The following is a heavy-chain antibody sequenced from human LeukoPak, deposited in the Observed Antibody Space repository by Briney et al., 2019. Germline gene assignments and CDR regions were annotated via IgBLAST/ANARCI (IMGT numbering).Heavy chain of an antibody. Sequence: SETLSLTCAVYGGSFSGYYWSWIRQPLGKGLEWIGEVNHSGSTNYNPSLKSRVTISVDTSKNQFSLKLSSVTAADTAVYYCARGRTITVTLGFDPWGQGTLVTVSS. CDR3: ARGRTITVTLGFDP. V-gene: IGHV4-34*01. CDR1: GGSFSGYY. J-gene: IGHJ5*02. CDR2: VNHSGST. D-gene: IGHD4-11*01.